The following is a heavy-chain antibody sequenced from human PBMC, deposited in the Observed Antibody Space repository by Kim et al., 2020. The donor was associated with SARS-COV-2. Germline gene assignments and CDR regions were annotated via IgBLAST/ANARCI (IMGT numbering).Heavy chain of an antibody. CDR3: ASLTLVVVTGSGAFDI. V-gene: IGHV4-39*01. CDR2: IYYSGST. Sequence: SETLSLTCTVSGGSISSSSYYWGWIRQPPGKGLEWIGSIYYSGSTYYNPSLKSRVTISVDTSKNQFSLKLSSVTAADTAVYYCASLTLVVVTGSGAFDIWGQGTMVTVSS. CDR1: GGSISSSSYY. J-gene: IGHJ3*02. D-gene: IGHD2-21*02.